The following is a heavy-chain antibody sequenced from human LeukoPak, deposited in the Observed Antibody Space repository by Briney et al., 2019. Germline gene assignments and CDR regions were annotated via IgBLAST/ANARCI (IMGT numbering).Heavy chain of an antibody. CDR3: ARDLHYYDILTGYFSRWFDP. CDR2: IYYSGST. D-gene: IGHD3-9*01. V-gene: IGHV4-59*01. J-gene: IGHJ5*02. Sequence: SETLSLTCTVSGGSISSYYWSWIRQPTGKGLEWIGYIYYSGSTNYNPSLKSRVTISVDTSKNQFSLKLSSVTAADTAVYYCARDLHYYDILTGYFSRWFDPWGQGTLVTVSS. CDR1: GGSISSYY.